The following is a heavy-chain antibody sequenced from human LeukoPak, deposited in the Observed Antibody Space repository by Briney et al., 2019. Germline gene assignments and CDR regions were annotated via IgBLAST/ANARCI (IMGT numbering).Heavy chain of an antibody. D-gene: IGHD2-15*01. CDR2: IYSGGST. V-gene: IGHV3-53*01. CDR3: ARAHCSGGSCYMDV. Sequence: GGSLRLSCAASGFTVSSNYMSWVRQAPGKGLEWVSVIYSGGSTYYADSVKGRFTISRDNSKNTLYLQMNSPRAEDTAVYYCARAHCSGGSCYMDVWGKGTTVTVSS. J-gene: IGHJ6*03. CDR1: GFTVSSNY.